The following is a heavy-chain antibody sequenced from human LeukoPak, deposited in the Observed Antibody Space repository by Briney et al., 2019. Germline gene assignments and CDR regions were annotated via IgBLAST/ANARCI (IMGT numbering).Heavy chain of an antibody. CDR2: ISAYNGNT. J-gene: IGHJ6*03. Sequence: ASVKVSCKASGYTFTSYGISWLRQAPGQGLEWMGWISAYNGNTNYAQKLQGRVTMTTDTSTSTAYMELRSLRSDDTAVYYCARDVYQLLPRDYYYYMDVWGKGTTVTVSS. V-gene: IGHV1-18*01. D-gene: IGHD2-2*01. CDR3: ARDVYQLLPRDYYYYMDV. CDR1: GYTFTSYG.